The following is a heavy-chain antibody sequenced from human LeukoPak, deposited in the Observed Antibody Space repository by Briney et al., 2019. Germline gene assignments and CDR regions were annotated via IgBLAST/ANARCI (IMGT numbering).Heavy chain of an antibody. J-gene: IGHJ5*02. D-gene: IGHD6-13*01. CDR3: ARDGDPWGSSWYWIDP. V-gene: IGHV3-7*01. CDR1: GFTFSSYW. CDR2: IKQDGSEK. Sequence: GGSLRLSCAASGFTFSSYWMSWVRQAPGKGLEWVANIKQDGSEKYYVDSVKGRFTISRDNAKNSLYLQMNSLRAEDTAVYYCARDGDPWGSSWYWIDPWGEGTLVTVSS.